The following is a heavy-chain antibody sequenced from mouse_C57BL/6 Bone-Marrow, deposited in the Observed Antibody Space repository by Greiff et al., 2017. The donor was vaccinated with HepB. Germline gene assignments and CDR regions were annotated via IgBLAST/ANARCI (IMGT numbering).Heavy chain of an antibody. D-gene: IGHD2-5*01. J-gene: IGHJ4*01. CDR1: GYTFTNYW. V-gene: IGHV1-63*01. CDR3: ARRDYSNYDAMDY. CDR2: IYPGGGYT. Sequence: QVQLQQSGAELVRPGTSVKMSCKASGYTFTNYWIGWAKQRPGHGLEWIGDIYPGGGYTNYNEKFKGKATLTADKSSSTAYMQFSSLTSEDSAIYYGARRDYSNYDAMDYWGQGTSVTVSS.